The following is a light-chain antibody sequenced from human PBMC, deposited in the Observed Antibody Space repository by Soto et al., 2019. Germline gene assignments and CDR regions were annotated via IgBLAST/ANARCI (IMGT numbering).Light chain of an antibody. Sequence: QSALTQPASVSGSPGQSITISCTGTISDFVVYNYVSWYQQHPGKAPKLMIYGVSNRPSGVSNRFSGSKSGNTASLTISGLQADDEADYYCSSHTISSARQVCGTGTKVTV. CDR1: ISDFVVYNY. CDR3: SSHTISSARQV. J-gene: IGLJ1*01. V-gene: IGLV2-14*01. CDR2: GVS.